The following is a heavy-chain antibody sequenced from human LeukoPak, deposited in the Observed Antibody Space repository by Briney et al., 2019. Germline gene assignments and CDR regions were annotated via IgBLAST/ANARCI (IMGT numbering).Heavy chain of an antibody. CDR2: IIPILGIA. Sequence: SVKVSCKASGGTFSSYAISWVRQAPGQGLEWMGRIIPILGIANCAQKFQGRVTITADKSTSTAYMELSSLRSEDTAVYYCARDIGLGEVATPIFDYWGQGTLVTVSS. J-gene: IGHJ4*02. D-gene: IGHD5-24*01. V-gene: IGHV1-69*04. CDR3: ARDIGLGEVATPIFDY. CDR1: GGTFSSYA.